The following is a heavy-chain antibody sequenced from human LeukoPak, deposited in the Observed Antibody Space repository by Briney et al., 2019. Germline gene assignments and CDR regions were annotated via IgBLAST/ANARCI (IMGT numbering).Heavy chain of an antibody. CDR2: ISSSRSYI. CDR1: GFTFSSYS. V-gene: IGHV3-21*01. Sequence: GGSLRLSCAASGFTFSSYSMNWVRQAPGKGLEWATSISSSRSYIYDADSVKGRFTISRDNAKNSLYLQMNSLRAEDTAVYYCARSAGLYYYYGMDVWGQGTTVTVSS. CDR3: ARSAGLYYYYGMDV. J-gene: IGHJ6*02.